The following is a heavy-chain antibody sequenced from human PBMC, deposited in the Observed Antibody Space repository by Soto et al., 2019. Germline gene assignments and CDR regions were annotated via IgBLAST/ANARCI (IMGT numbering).Heavy chain of an antibody. CDR2: ISSSSSYT. J-gene: IGHJ5*02. CDR3: ARGPGGSSGWYGWFEP. D-gene: IGHD6-19*01. V-gene: IGHV3-11*06. CDR1: GFTFSDYY. Sequence: QVQLVESGGGLVKPGESLRLSCAASGFTFSDYYTSWIRQAPGKGLEWVSYISSSSSYTNYADSVKGRFTISRDNAKNSLYLQMNSLRAEDTAVYYCARGPGGSSGWYGWFEPWGQGTLVTVSS.